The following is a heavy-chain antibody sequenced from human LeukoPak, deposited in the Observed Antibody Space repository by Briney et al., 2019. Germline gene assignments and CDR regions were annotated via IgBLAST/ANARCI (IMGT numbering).Heavy chain of an antibody. V-gene: IGHV3-66*02. CDR1: GFTVSSNY. CDR2: IYSGGST. Sequence: GGSLRLSCAASGFTVSSNYVSWVRQAPGKGLEWVSVIYSGGSTYYADSVKGRFTISRDNSKNTLYLQMNNLRAEDTAVYYCARDAGLGGGPYFDYWGQGTLVTVSS. J-gene: IGHJ4*02. D-gene: IGHD1-26*01. CDR3: ARDAGLGGGPYFDY.